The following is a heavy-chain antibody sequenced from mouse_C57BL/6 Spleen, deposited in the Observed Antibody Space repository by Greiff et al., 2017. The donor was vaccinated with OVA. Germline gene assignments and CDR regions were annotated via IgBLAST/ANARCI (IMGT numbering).Heavy chain of an antibody. J-gene: IGHJ2*01. CDR2: IWSGGST. Sequence: VKLMESGPGLVQPSQSLSITCTVSGFSLTSYGVHWVRQSPGKGLEWLGVIWSGGSTDYNAAFISRLSISKDNSKSQVFFKMNSLQADDTAIYYCAREGVYYDYDGYFDYWGQGTTLTVSS. CDR1: GFSLTSYG. D-gene: IGHD2-4*01. CDR3: AREGVYYDYDGYFDY. V-gene: IGHV2-2*01.